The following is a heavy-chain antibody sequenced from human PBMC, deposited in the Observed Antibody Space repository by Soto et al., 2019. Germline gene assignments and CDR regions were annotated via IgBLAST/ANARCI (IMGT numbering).Heavy chain of an antibody. J-gene: IGHJ6*02. D-gene: IGHD2-2*01. Sequence: SETLSLTCFVSGDSINNTYWWSWVRQAPGKGLEWIGEIFHTGCKSYMPYLRGRITLSVDTSKNQFSLKLTSVTAADTAVYYCARAVYCTTDSCWDDFHYYNIDVWGQGTAVTVSS. CDR1: GDSINNTYW. V-gene: IGHV4-4*02. CDR2: IFHTGCK. CDR3: ARAVYCTTDSCWDDFHYYNIDV.